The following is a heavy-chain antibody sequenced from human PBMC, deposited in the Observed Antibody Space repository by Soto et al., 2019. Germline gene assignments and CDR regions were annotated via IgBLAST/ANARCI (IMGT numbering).Heavy chain of an antibody. D-gene: IGHD3-3*01. V-gene: IGHV4-34*01. J-gene: IGHJ4*02. CDR3: ARRGDFWSGYYMRGAFDY. CDR2: INHSGST. Sequence: SETLSLTCAVYGGSFSGYYWSWIRQPPGKGLEWIGEINHSGSTNYNPSLKSRVTISVDTSKNQFSLKLSSVTAADTTVYYCARRGDFWSGYYMRGAFDYWGQGTLVTVSS. CDR1: GGSFSGYY.